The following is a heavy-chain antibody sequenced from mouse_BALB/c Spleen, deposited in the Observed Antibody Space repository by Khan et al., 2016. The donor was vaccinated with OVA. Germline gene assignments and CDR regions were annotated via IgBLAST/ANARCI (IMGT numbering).Heavy chain of an antibody. CDR2: IIPSTDYT. D-gene: IGHD2-14*01. CDR1: GYTFTTYT. CDR3: AKEGAYYRSDGWFAY. Sequence: QVRLKQSGAELARPGASVKMSCKASGYTFTTYTIHWVKQRPGQGLEWIGYIIPSTDYTTYNQKFKDKATLTADKSSSTAYMQLSSLTSDDSAVYYCAKEGAYYRSDGWFAYWGQGTLVTVSA. V-gene: IGHV1-4*01. J-gene: IGHJ3*01.